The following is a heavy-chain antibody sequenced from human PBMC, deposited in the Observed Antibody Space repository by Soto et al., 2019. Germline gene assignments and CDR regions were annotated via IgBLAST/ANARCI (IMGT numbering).Heavy chain of an antibody. CDR3: AGDRDYNWTAQHGGSYNSGMDV. J-gene: IGHJ6*02. D-gene: IGHD1-20*01. V-gene: IGHV1-69*01. CDR2: IIPIFGTA. CDR1: GGTFSSYA. Sequence: QVQLVQSGAEVKKPGSSVKVSCKASGGTFSSYAISWVRQAPGQGLEWMGGIIPIFGTANYAQKFQGRVTITANESTSTASMELSSLRSKDTPVYYCAGDRDYNWTAQHGGSYNSGMDVWAKGPRSPSP.